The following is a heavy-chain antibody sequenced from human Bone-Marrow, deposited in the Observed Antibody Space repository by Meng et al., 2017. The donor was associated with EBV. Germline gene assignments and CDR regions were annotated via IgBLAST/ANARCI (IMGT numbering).Heavy chain of an antibody. CDR3: AREPHYYGSGSYYTN. V-gene: IGHV4-39*07. Sequence: QLQLQESGPGLVKPSXXXXLXXXVSGGSISSSSYYWGWIRQPPGKGLEWIGSIYYSGSTYYNPSLKSRVTISVDTSKNQFSLKLSSVTAADTAVYYCAREPHYYGSGSYYTNWGQGTLVTVSS. D-gene: IGHD3-10*01. CDR2: IYYSGST. J-gene: IGHJ4*02. CDR1: GGSISSSSYY.